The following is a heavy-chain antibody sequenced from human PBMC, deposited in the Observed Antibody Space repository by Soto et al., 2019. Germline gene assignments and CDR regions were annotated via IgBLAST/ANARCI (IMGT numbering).Heavy chain of an antibody. Sequence: EVHLVESGGGLVQPGGSLRLSCTASGFIVSDTYVNWVRQAPGKGLEWVSVISNRGDTHYADSVRGRFSLSRDISDNTFHLQMNNLRVEDTAVYYCAREPRYCRGGSCSITGDAYDIWGQGTMVTVSS. V-gene: IGHV3-66*01. CDR2: ISNRGDT. CDR1: GFIVSDTY. CDR3: AREPRYCRGGSCSITGDAYDI. J-gene: IGHJ3*02. D-gene: IGHD2-15*01.